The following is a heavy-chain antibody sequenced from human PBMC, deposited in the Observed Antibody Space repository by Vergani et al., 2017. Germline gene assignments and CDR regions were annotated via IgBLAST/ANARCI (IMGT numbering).Heavy chain of an antibody. CDR3: ARDTFNFDSENYDDVFDS. V-gene: IGHV4-38-2*02. J-gene: IGHJ3*02. CDR1: GYSISSGYY. D-gene: IGHD3-16*01. Sequence: QVQLQESGPGLVKPSETLSLTCAVSGYSISSGYYWGWIRRPPGKGLEWIGYIHHSGATNSKSSLRSRVSISIDTSKSSFSLRLSSVTTADTAMYYCARDTFNFDSENYDDVFDSWCQGTMVIVSS. CDR2: IHHSGAT.